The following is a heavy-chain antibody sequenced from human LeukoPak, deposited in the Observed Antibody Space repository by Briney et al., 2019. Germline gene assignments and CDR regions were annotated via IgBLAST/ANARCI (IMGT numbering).Heavy chain of an antibody. CDR3: TRETGLNGMDV. CDR2: ISYDGSNK. J-gene: IGHJ6*02. Sequence: GGSLRLSCAASGFTFSSYAMHWVRQAPGKGLEWVAVISYDGSNKYYADSVKGRFTISRDNSKNTLYLQMNNLRAEDTAVYYCTRETGLNGMDVWGQGTTVTVSS. V-gene: IGHV3-30-3*01. D-gene: IGHD3-10*01. CDR1: GFTFSSYA.